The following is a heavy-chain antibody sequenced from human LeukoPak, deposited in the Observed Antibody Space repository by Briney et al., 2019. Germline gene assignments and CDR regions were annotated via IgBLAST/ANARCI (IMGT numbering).Heavy chain of an antibody. J-gene: IGHJ4*02. V-gene: IGHV3-66*01. D-gene: IGHD4-17*01. Sequence: PGGSLRLSCAASGFTVRSNYMSWVRQAPGEGLEWVSVIHSGDTAYYADSVKGIFTISRDNSKNTLYLQMNNLRAEDTAVYYCARVAGDYAEYYFDFWGQGTLVTVSS. CDR3: ARVAGDYAEYYFDF. CDR2: IHSGDTA. CDR1: GFTVRSNY.